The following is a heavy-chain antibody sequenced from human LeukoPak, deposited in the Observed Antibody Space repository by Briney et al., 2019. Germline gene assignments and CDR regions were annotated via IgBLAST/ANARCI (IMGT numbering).Heavy chain of an antibody. CDR1: GFTFSSYG. J-gene: IGHJ4*02. D-gene: IGHD6-19*01. CDR2: ISYDGSNK. CDR3: AQIAMARPQPDY. V-gene: IGHV3-30*18. Sequence: PGRSLRLSCAASGFTFSSYGMHWVRQAPGKGLEWVAVISYDGSNKYYADSVKGRFTISRDNSKNTLYLQMNSLRAEDTAVYYCAQIAMARPQPDYWGQGTLVTVSS.